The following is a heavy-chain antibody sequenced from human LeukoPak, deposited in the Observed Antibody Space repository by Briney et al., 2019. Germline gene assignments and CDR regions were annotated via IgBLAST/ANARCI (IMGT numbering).Heavy chain of an antibody. D-gene: IGHD1-26*01. J-gene: IGHJ6*03. Sequence: ASVKVSCKVSGYTLTELSMHWVRQAPGKGLEWMGGFDPEDGETIYAQKFQGRVTMTEDTSTDTAYMELSSLRSEDTAVYYCATWEIPGXYMDVWGKGTTVTVSS. CDR3: ATWEIPGXYMDV. V-gene: IGHV1-24*01. CDR2: FDPEDGET. CDR1: GYTLTELS.